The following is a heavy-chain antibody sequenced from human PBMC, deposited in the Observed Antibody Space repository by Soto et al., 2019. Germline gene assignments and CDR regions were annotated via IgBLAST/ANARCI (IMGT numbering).Heavy chain of an antibody. Sequence: QVQLVQSGAELKKPGASVRVSCKSSGYTFADFYIHWVRQAPGQGFEWMGWMNPNTGGAAYAQKFLGRVAMTRDTSIRQAYMELCRLSSNATAVYFCATSTCEDFSSGPFCGQGNLVTVSS. CDR2: MNPNTGGA. D-gene: IGHD3-3*01. CDR3: ATSTCEDFSSGPF. J-gene: IGHJ4*02. V-gene: IGHV1-2*02. CDR1: GYTFADFY.